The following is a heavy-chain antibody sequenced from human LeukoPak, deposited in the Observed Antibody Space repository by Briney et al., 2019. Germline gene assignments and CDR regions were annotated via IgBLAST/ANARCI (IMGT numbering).Heavy chain of an antibody. CDR2: INTNTGNP. CDR3: ARDVSVLLWFGEPTHYYYGMDV. J-gene: IGHJ6*02. CDR1: GYTFTSYA. Sequence: ASVKVSCKASGYTFTSYAMNWVRQAPGQGLEWMGWINTNTGNPTYAQGFTGRFVFSLDTSVSTAYLQISSLKAEDTAVYYCARDVSVLLWFGEPTHYYYGMDVWGQGTTVTVSS. V-gene: IGHV7-4-1*02. D-gene: IGHD3-10*01.